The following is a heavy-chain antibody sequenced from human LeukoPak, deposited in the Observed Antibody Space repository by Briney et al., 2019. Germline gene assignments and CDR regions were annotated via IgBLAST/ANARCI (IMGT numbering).Heavy chain of an antibody. CDR1: GGTFSSYT. Sequence: SVKVSCKASGGTFSSYTFSWVRQAPGQGLEWMGGIIPIFGTANYAQKFQGRVTITADTSTSTAYMDLGSLRSEDTAVYYCARGSLRSDFDYWGQGTLVTVSS. CDR3: ARGSLRSDFDY. D-gene: IGHD1-26*01. J-gene: IGHJ4*02. V-gene: IGHV1-69*06. CDR2: IIPIFGTA.